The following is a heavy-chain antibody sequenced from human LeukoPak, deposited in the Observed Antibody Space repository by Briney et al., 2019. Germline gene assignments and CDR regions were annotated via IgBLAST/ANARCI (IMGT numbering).Heavy chain of an antibody. CDR2: IFHNGNT. CDR1: GYSISSDYY. V-gene: IGHV4-38-2*02. J-gene: IGHJ4*02. Sequence: SETLSLTCTVSGYSISSDYYWGWIRQPPGKGLEWIGNIFHNGNTYYNPSLKSRVTMSIDTSKKQFSLKLRTATAADTAVYYCARVAQFWYSSGWYEGYYFDYWGQGTLVTVSS. D-gene: IGHD6-19*01. CDR3: ARVAQFWYSSGWYEGYYFDY.